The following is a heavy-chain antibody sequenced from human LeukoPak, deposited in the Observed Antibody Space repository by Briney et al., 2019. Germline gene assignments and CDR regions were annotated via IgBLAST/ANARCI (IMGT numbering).Heavy chain of an antibody. J-gene: IGHJ4*02. V-gene: IGHV4-39*01. D-gene: IGHD1-26*01. Sequence: PSETLSLTCTVSGGSISSSISYWSWIRQPPGEGLEWIATIYYSGSTYYSPSLKSRVTISVDTSKNQFSLKVTSMTAADAAVYYCARRIVGVIDAFDYWGQGALVTVSS. CDR3: ARRIVGVIDAFDY. CDR2: IYYSGST. CDR1: GGSISSSISY.